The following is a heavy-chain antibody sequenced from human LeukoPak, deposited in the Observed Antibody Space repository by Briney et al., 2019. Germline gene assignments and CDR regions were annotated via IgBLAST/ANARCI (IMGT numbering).Heavy chain of an antibody. D-gene: IGHD1-1*01. V-gene: IGHV5-51*01. CDR3: ARADLSTTGTTSV. CDR1: GYSFTSYW. Sequence: GESLKISCRGSGYSFTSYWIGWVRQMPGKGLEWMGIIYPGDSDTRYSPSFQGQVTISADKSISTAYLQWSSLKASDTAMYYCARADLSTTGTTSVWGQGTLVTVSS. J-gene: IGHJ4*02. CDR2: IYPGDSDT.